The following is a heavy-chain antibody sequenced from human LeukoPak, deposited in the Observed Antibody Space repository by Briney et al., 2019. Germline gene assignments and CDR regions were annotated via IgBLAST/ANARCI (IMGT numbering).Heavy chain of an antibody. J-gene: IGHJ4*02. CDR1: GGSIDSYY. D-gene: IGHD2-2*01. CDR3: ARVYQSAEYYFDY. CDR2: IYYTGST. Sequence: KPSETLSLTCTVSGGSIDSYYWSWIRQPPGEGLEWIGYIYYTGSTEYHPSLKSRVTISLDTSKNQFSLKLTSVTAADTAVYYCARVYQSAEYYFDYWGQGNLVSVSS. V-gene: IGHV4-59*01.